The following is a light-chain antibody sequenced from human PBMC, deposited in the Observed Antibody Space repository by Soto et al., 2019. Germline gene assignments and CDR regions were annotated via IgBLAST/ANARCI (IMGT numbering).Light chain of an antibody. CDR2: EAA. CDR3: TYDRSTSALV. V-gene: IGLV2-14*01. Sequence: QSALTQPASVSGSPGQTITISCTGTSNNIGANNDVSWYQHHPGKAPKLLIYEAANRPSGVSQRFSGSKSANTASLTIAGLQAEDEADYFCTYDRSTSALVFGGGTKVTVL. J-gene: IGLJ2*01. CDR1: SNNIGANND.